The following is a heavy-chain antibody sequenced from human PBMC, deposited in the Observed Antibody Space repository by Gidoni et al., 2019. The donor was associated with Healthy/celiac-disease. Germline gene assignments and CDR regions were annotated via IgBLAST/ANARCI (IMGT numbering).Heavy chain of an antibody. V-gene: IGHV4-31*03. CDR3: ARKGTTVVTPIDY. CDR2: INYSGST. Sequence: QVQLQGSGPGLVKPSQILSLTCTFPGGYISSGGYYWSWIRQHPGKGLEWIGYINYSGSTYYNPSLKSRVTISVDTSKNQCSLKLSSVTAADTAVYYCARKGTTVVTPIDYWGQGTLVTVSS. CDR1: GGYISSGGYY. D-gene: IGHD4-17*01. J-gene: IGHJ4*02.